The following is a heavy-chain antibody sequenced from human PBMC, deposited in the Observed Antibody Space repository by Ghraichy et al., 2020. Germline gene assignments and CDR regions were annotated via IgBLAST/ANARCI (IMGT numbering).Heavy chain of an antibody. CDR1: GYTFTGYD. CDR2: MNPNSGNS. CDR3: TRGMRVASGYSTGFDY. V-gene: IGHV1-8*01. Sequence: ASVKVSCKASGYTFTGYDINWVRQATGQGLEWMGWMNPNSGNSGYGKRFQGRVTMTRDTSITTAYMEVSSLNSEDTAVYYCTRGMRVASGYSTGFDYWGQGTLVTVSS. D-gene: IGHD6-13*01. J-gene: IGHJ4*02.